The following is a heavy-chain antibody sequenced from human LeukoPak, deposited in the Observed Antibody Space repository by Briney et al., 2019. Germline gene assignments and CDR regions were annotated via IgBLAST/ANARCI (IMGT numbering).Heavy chain of an antibody. Sequence: ASVKVSCKTSGYTFTSFDINWVRQAAGQGLEWMGWMNPNSGNTGYAQKFQGRVTMTRDTSISTAYVELRRLESEDTAVYYCARWGGVDFWGQGTLVTVSS. CDR2: MNPNSGNT. D-gene: IGHD3-16*01. V-gene: IGHV1-8*01. CDR1: GYTFTSFD. CDR3: ARWGGVDF. J-gene: IGHJ4*02.